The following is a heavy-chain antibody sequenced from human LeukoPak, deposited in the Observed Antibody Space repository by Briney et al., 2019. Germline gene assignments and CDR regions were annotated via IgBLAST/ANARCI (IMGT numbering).Heavy chain of an antibody. Sequence: SETLSLTCTVSGGSISSYYWSWIRQPPGKGLEWIGYIYYSGSTNYNPSLKSRVTISVDTSKNQFSLKLSSVTAADTAVYYCARFVGSGLDYWGQGTLLTVSS. CDR2: IYYSGST. J-gene: IGHJ4*02. CDR1: GGSISSYY. CDR3: ARFVGSGLDY. D-gene: IGHD2-15*01. V-gene: IGHV4-59*01.